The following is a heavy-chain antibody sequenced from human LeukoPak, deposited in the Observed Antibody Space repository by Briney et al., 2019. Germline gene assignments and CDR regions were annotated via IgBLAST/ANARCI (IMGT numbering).Heavy chain of an antibody. D-gene: IGHD3-22*01. Sequence: GGSLRLSCAASGFTFSSYWMHWVRQAPGKGLVWVSRINSDGSSTSYADSVKGRFTISRDNAKNTLYLQMNSLRAEDTAVYYCARGHYDSSGYFDYWGQGTLVTVSS. CDR3: ARGHYDSSGYFDY. V-gene: IGHV3-74*01. CDR1: GFTFSSYW. J-gene: IGHJ4*02. CDR2: INSDGSST.